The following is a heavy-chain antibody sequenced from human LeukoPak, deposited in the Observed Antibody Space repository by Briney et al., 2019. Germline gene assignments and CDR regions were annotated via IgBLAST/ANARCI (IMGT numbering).Heavy chain of an antibody. D-gene: IGHD2-2*01. J-gene: IGHJ4*02. CDR3: AKERCSPSCYLFDS. Sequence: PGGSLRLSCAASGFAFSTYAMNWVRQAPGKGLEWGSALSGSDESTYYADSVKGRFTISRDKSTNTVYLQMNSLRAEDTAVYYCAKERCSPSCYLFDSWGQGTLVTVSS. CDR2: LSGSDEST. V-gene: IGHV3-23*01. CDR1: GFAFSTYA.